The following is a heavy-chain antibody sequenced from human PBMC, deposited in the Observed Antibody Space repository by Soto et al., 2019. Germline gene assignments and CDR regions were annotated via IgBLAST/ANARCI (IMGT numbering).Heavy chain of an antibody. V-gene: IGHV4-39*01. CDR3: VDVFTGSTFGY. J-gene: IGHJ4*02. D-gene: IGHD3-9*01. Sequence: SETLSLTCTVTGVSIGTSGDYWGWVRQPPGKGLEWIVSVYRTGSVYYNPSLYNPSLESRLSITVDTSKNQFSLKLRSVTAADTAVYYCVDVFTGSTFGYWGQGTLVTVSS. CDR1: GVSIGTSGDY. CDR2: VYRTGSV.